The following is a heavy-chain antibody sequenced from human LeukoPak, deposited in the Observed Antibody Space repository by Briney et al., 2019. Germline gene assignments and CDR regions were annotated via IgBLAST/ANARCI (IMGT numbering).Heavy chain of an antibody. Sequence: SETLSLTCTVSGGSMSSYYWSWIRQPPGKGLEWIGYIYYSGSTNYNPSLKSRVTISVDTSKNQFSLKLSSVTAAATAVYYCARLNSSSWYHYYYMDVWGKGTTVTVSS. CDR2: IYYSGST. D-gene: IGHD6-13*01. CDR1: GGSMSSYY. CDR3: ARLNSSSWYHYYYMDV. V-gene: IGHV4-59*08. J-gene: IGHJ6*03.